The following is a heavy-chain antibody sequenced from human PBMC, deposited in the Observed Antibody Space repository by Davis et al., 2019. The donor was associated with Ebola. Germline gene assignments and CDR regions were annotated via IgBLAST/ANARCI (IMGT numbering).Heavy chain of an antibody. D-gene: IGHD1-14*01. CDR3: ARDGVGTTSSFDI. CDR1: GGSFSGYY. J-gene: IGHJ3*02. CDR2: INHSGST. V-gene: IGHV4-34*01. Sequence: PSETLSLTCAVYGGSFSGYYWSWIRQPPGKGLEWIGEINHSGSTNYNPSLKSRATISVDTSKSQFSLELSSVTAADTAVYYCARDGVGTTSSFDIWGQGTMVTVSS.